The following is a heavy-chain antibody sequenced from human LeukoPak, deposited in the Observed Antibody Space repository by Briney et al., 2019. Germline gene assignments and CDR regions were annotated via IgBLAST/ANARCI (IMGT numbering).Heavy chain of an antibody. CDR3: AKDRGEIRGSYRVSVYYFDY. CDR2: ISGSGGST. CDR1: GFTFSSYA. J-gene: IGHJ4*02. V-gene: IGHV3-23*01. Sequence: GGSLRLSCAASGFTFSSYAMSWVRQAPGKGLEWVSAISGSGGSTYYADSVKGRFTISRDNSKNTLYLQMNSLRAEDTAVYYCAKDRGEIRGSYRVSVYYFDYWGQGTLVTVSS. D-gene: IGHD1-26*01.